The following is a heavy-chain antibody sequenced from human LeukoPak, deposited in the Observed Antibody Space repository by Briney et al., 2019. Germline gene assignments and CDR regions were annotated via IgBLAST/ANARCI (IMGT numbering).Heavy chain of an antibody. J-gene: IGHJ5*02. V-gene: IGHV4-34*01. CDR1: GGSFSGYY. D-gene: IGHD3-9*01. Sequence: SETLSLTCAVYGGSFSGYYWSWIRQPPGKGLEWIGEINHSGSTNYNPSLKSRVTISVDTSKNQFSLKLSSVTAADTAVYYCARERAYYDILPRWFDPWGQGTLVTVSS. CDR3: ARERAYYDILPRWFDP. CDR2: INHSGST.